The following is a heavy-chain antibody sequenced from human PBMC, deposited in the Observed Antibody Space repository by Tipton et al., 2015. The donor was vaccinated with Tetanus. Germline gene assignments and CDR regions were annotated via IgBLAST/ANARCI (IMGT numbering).Heavy chain of an antibody. CDR1: GFTLDDYA. J-gene: IGHJ4*02. CDR2: ISWNSGSI. Sequence: SLRLSCAASGFTLDDYAMHWVRQAPGKGLEWVSGISWNSGSIGYADSVKGRFTISRDNAKNSLYLQMNSLRAEDTALYYCAKDLIYRAPANTYSSPVDYWGQGTLVTVSS. CDR3: AKDLIYRAPANTYSSPVDY. D-gene: IGHD6-19*01. V-gene: IGHV3-9*01.